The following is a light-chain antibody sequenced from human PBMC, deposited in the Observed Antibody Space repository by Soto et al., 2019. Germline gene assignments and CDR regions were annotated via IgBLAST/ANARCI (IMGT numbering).Light chain of an antibody. Sequence: QSVLTQPPSASGTPGQRVTISCSGSNSNIGSDAVNWYQQLPGTAPKLLIYSNNQRPSGVPDRFSGSKSGTSASLAISGLQSEDEADYYCAAWDDILNEVLIGGGTKLTVL. CDR1: NSNIGSDA. J-gene: IGLJ2*01. CDR3: AAWDDILNEVL. CDR2: SNN. V-gene: IGLV1-44*01.